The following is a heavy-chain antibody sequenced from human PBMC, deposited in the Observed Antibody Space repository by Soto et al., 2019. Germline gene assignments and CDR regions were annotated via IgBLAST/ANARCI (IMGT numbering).Heavy chain of an antibody. CDR3: ARGPVVTPFVDY. Sequence: ETLCLTCPVSGASVTSGNYYWSWIRQPPGKGLEWIGHIYYSGSTNYNPSLKSRVTISVDASKNQFSLKLSSVTAADTAIYYCARGPVVTPFVDYWGQGTLVTVYS. D-gene: IGHD2-21*02. J-gene: IGHJ4*02. V-gene: IGHV4-61*01. CDR1: GASVTSGNYY. CDR2: IYYSGST.